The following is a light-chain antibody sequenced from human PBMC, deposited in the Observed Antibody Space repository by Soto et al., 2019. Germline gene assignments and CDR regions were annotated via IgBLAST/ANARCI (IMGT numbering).Light chain of an antibody. CDR2: DAS. CDR3: MQRTHVPST. Sequence: DVVLTQTPLSLSVTTGQPASMXXKSXQSLLYGDGKTYLYWYLQRPGQPPQXXIYDASNRFSGVPDRFSGSGAGTDFTLKISRVEAEDVGVYYCMQRTHVPSTFGPGTRLENK. J-gene: IGKJ5*01. V-gene: IGKV2D-29*01. CDR1: QSLLYGDGKTY.